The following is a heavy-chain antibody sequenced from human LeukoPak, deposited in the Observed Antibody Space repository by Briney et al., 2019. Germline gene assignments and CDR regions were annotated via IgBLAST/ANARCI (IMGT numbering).Heavy chain of an antibody. Sequence: ASETLSLTCTVSGGSISSYYWSWIGQPPGKGLECIGYIYNSGSTNYNPSLKSRVSISVDTSKNQFSLKLSSVTAADTAVYYCARSAIDAFDIWGQGTMVTVSS. CDR2: IYNSGST. CDR3: ARSAIDAFDI. CDR1: GGSISSYY. V-gene: IGHV4-59*08. D-gene: IGHD6-25*01. J-gene: IGHJ3*02.